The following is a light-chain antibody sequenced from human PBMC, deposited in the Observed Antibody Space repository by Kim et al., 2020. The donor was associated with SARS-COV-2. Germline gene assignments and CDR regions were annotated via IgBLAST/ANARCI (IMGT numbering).Light chain of an antibody. CDR1: SGSIASGY. CDR3: QSARV. J-gene: IGLJ3*02. CDR2: DDS. Sequence: NFMLTQPHSVSESPGKTVTISCTRSSGSIASGYVQWYQQRPGSSPTPVIFDDSQRPSGVPDRFSGSIDDSSNSASLTISGLKTEDEADYYCQSARVFGGGTKVTVL. V-gene: IGLV6-57*01.